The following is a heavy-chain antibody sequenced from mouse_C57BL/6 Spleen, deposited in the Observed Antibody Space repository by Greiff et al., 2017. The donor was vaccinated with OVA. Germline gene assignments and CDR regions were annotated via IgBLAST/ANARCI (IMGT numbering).Heavy chain of an antibody. J-gene: IGHJ1*03. V-gene: IGHV1-82*01. Sequence: QVQLQQSGPELVKPGASVKISCKASGYAFSSSWMNWVKQRPGKGLEWIGRIYPGDGDTNYNGKFKGKSTLTADKSSSTAYMQLSSLTSENSAVYFCARFKFDVWGTGTTVTVSS. CDR2: IYPGDGDT. CDR3: ARFKFDV. CDR1: GYAFSSSW.